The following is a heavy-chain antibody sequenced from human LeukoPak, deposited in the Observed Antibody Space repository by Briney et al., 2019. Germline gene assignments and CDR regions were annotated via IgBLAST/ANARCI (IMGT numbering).Heavy chain of an antibody. CDR1: GGSISSSSYY. V-gene: IGHV4-39*07. J-gene: IGHJ5*02. Sequence: KASETLSLTCTVSGGSISSSSYYWGWIRQPPGKGLEWIGSIYYSGSTYYNPSLKSRVTISVDTSKNQFSLKLSSVTAADTAVYYCARSTYCSGGSCSHNWFDPWGQGTLVTVSS. D-gene: IGHD2-15*01. CDR3: ARSTYCSGGSCSHNWFDP. CDR2: IYYSGST.